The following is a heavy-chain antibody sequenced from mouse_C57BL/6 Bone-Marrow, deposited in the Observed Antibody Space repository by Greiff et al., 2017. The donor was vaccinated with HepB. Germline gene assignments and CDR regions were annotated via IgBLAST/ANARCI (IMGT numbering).Heavy chain of an antibody. J-gene: IGHJ4*01. Sequence: EVKLVESGGGLVQPGGSLKLSCAASGFTFSDYYMYWVRQTPEKRLEWVAYISNGGGSTYYPDTVKGRFTISRDNAKNTLYLQMSRLKSEDTAMYYCARENYYYAMDYWGQGTSVTVSS. CDR1: GFTFSDYY. V-gene: IGHV5-12*01. CDR2: ISNGGGST. CDR3: ARENYYYAMDY. D-gene: IGHD2-1*01.